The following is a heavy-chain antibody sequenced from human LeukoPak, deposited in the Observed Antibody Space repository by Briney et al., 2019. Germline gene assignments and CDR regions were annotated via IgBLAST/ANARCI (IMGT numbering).Heavy chain of an antibody. D-gene: IGHD3-22*01. Sequence: PSETLSLTCTVSGGSISSYYRNWIRQPPGKGLEWIGYIDYSGSTNYNPSLKSRVTITSDTSKKQFSLKLSSVTAADTAVYYCAREGYDSNIYYKADYWGQGTLVTVSS. J-gene: IGHJ4*02. CDR2: IDYSGST. CDR1: GGSISSYY. V-gene: IGHV4-59*01. CDR3: AREGYDSNIYYKADY.